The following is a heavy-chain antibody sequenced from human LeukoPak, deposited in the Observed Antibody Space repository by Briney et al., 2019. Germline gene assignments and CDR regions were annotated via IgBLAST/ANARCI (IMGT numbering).Heavy chain of an antibody. J-gene: IGHJ4*02. CDR1: GFTLSNYG. D-gene: IGHD3-9*01. V-gene: IGHV3-23*01. Sequence: GGSLRLFCEASGFTLSNYGMSGVRQAPGKGREWVSAISRCGGSTYYAAEVKGRFTISRDQAKNTVYLQMTRLRAEDTAVYYGAKDGEGQYFDWLEYFFDSWGQGTLVTVSS. CDR3: AKDGEGQYFDWLEYFFDS. CDR2: ISRCGGST.